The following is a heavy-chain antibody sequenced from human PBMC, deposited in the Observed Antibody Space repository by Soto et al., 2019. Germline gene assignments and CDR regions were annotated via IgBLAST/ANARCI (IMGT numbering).Heavy chain of an antibody. CDR2: ISSSGGTT. V-gene: IGHV3-23*01. CDR3: ACDYSYARDY. J-gene: IGHJ4*02. D-gene: IGHD3-16*01. Sequence: EVQLLESGGDLVQPGGSLRLSCAVSGFTFSSFAMSWVRQAPGKGLEWVSVISSSGGTTYYADSVKGRFTISRDNSKNTLYLQMNSLRAEDTAVYYCACDYSYARDYWGQGTLVTVSS. CDR1: GFTFSSFA.